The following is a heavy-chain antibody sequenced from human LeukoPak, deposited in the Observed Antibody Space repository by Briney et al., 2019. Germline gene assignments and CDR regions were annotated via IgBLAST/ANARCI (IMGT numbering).Heavy chain of an antibody. CDR2: ISSSSSYI. Sequence: GGSLRLSCAASGFTFSSYSMNWVRQAPGKGLEWVSSISSSSSYIYYADSVKGRFTISRDNAKNSLYLQMNSLRAEDTAVYYCARDLEVVTATPTDYWGQGTLVTVSS. V-gene: IGHV3-21*01. J-gene: IGHJ4*02. CDR3: ARDLEVVTATPTDY. D-gene: IGHD2-21*02. CDR1: GFTFSSYS.